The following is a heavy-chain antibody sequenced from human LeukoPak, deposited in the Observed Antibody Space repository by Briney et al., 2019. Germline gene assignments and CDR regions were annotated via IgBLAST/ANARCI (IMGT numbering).Heavy chain of an antibody. Sequence: SETLSLTCAVYGGSFSGYYWSWIRQPPGKGLEWIGEINHSGSTNYNPSLKSRVTISVGTSKNQFSLKLSSVTAADTAVYYCAGRFGYGDTWGQGTLVTVSS. CDR3: AGRFGYGDT. V-gene: IGHV4-34*01. CDR1: GGSFSGYY. CDR2: INHSGST. J-gene: IGHJ5*02. D-gene: IGHD4-17*01.